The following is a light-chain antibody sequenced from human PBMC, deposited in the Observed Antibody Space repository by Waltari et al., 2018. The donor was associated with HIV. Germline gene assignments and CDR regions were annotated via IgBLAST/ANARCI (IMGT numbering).Light chain of an antibody. Sequence: QSALSQPASVSASPGQSVAISCSGSASDIGRYNYVSWYQQHPDRAPTLILFDVNNRPSGISDRVSGSKSGTTASLTISTVRTDDEADYDCASYTVNSTGVFGTGTKLSVL. CDR1: ASDIGRYNY. CDR2: DVN. V-gene: IGLV2-14*03. CDR3: ASYTVNSTGV. J-gene: IGLJ1*01.